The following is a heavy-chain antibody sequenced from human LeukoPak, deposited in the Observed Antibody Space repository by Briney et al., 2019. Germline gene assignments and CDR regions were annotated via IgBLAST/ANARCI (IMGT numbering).Heavy chain of an antibody. CDR1: GFTFSSYG. CDR2: IWYDGSNK. D-gene: IGHD6-19*01. Sequence: GGSLRLSCAASGFTFSSYGMHWVRQAPGKGLERVAVIWYDGSNKYYADSVKGRFTISRDNSKNTLYLQMNSLRAEDTAVYYCARGSSGWYLLFDYWGQGTLVTVSS. CDR3: ARGSSGWYLLFDY. J-gene: IGHJ4*02. V-gene: IGHV3-33*01.